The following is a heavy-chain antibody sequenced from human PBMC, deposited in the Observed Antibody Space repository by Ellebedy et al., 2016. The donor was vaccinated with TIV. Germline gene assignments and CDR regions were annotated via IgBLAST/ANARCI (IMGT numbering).Heavy chain of an antibody. D-gene: IGHD4/OR15-4a*01. CDR3: ARGVANFAFDI. Sequence: SETLSLTXTVSGGSISSGGYYWSWIRQHPGKGLEWIGYIYYSGSTYYNPSLKSRVTISVDRSKNQFSLKLSSVTAADTAVYYCARGVANFAFDIWGQGTMVTVSS. CDR1: GGSISSGGYY. CDR2: IYYSGST. J-gene: IGHJ3*02. V-gene: IGHV4-31*03.